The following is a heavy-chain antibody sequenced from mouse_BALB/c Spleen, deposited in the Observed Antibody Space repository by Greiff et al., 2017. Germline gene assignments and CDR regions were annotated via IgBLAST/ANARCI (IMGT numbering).Heavy chain of an antibody. V-gene: IGHV5-6-5*01. CDR3: ARGRRDYDYDDAMDY. D-gene: IGHD2-4*01. Sequence: EVKLMESGGGLVQPGGSLKLSCAASGFTFSSYTMSWVRQTPEKRLEWVASISSGGSTYYPDSVKGRFTISRDNARNILYLQMSSLRSEDTAMYYCARGRRDYDYDDAMDYWGQGTSVTVSS. CDR2: ISSGGST. J-gene: IGHJ4*01. CDR1: GFTFSSYT.